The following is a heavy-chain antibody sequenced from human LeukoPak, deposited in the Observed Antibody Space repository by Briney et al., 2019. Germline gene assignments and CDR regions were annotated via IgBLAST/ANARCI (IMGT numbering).Heavy chain of an antibody. CDR2: ISSSSSYI. D-gene: IGHD4-17*01. CDR1: GFTFSSYS. CDR3: AREVTTPSPGAFDI. J-gene: IGHJ3*02. Sequence: GGSLRLSCAASGFTFSSYSMNWVRQAPGKGLEWVSSISSSSSYIYYADSVKGRFTISRDNAKNSLYLQMSSLRAEDTAVYYCAREVTTPSPGAFDIWGQGTMVTVSS. V-gene: IGHV3-21*01.